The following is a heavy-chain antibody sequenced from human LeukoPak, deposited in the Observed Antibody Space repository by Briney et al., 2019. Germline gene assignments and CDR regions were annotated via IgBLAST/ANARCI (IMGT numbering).Heavy chain of an antibody. CDR2: INHSGST. Sequence: PGGSLRLSCAASGFTFSDYYMSWIRQPPGKGLEWIGEINHSGSTNYNPSLKSRVTISVDTSKNQFSLKLSSVTAADTAVYYCARGHTLDCSSTSCSPQGAWFDPWGQGTLVTVSS. D-gene: IGHD2-2*01. J-gene: IGHJ5*02. CDR3: ARGHTLDCSSTSCSPQGAWFDP. V-gene: IGHV4-34*01. CDR1: GFTFSDYY.